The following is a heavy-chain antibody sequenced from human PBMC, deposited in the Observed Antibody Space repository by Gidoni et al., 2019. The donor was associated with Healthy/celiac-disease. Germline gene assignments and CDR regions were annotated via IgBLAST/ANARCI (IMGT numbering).Heavy chain of an antibody. D-gene: IGHD6-19*01. V-gene: IGHV4-34*01. CDR2: INHSGST. CDR1: GGSFSGYY. CDR3: AYSVAGSPRFDY. Sequence: QVQLQQWGAGLLKPSETLSLTCAVYGGSFSGYYWSWIRQPPGKGLEWIGEINHSGSTNYNPSLKSRVTISVDTSKNQFSLKLSSVTAADTAVYYCAYSVAGSPRFDYWGQGTLVTVSS. J-gene: IGHJ4*02.